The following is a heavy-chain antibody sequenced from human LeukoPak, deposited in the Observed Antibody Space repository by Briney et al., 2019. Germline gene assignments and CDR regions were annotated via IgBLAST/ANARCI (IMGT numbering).Heavy chain of an antibody. CDR1: GYTFTSYG. CDR2: ISAYNGNT. CDR3: ARGGPSDWFDP. V-gene: IGHV1-18*01. Sequence: ASVKVSCKASGYTFTSYGISWVRQAPGQGLEWMGWISAYNGNTNYAQKLQGRVTITADKSTSTAYMELSSLRSEDTAVYYCARGGPSDWFDPWGQGTLVTVSS. J-gene: IGHJ5*02. D-gene: IGHD2-15*01.